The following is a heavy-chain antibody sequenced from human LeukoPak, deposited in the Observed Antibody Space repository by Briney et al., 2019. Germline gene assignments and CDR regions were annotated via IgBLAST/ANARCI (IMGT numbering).Heavy chain of an antibody. CDR3: AKAPLTAAKSPLYYYYGMDV. CDR1: GFTFSSYG. D-gene: IGHD2-2*01. Sequence: PGGSLRLSCAASGFTFSSYGMHWVRRAPGKGLEWVAVISYDGSNKYYADSVKGRFTISRDNSKNTLYLQMNSLRAEDTAVYYCAKAPLTAAKSPLYYYYGMDVWGKGTTVTVSS. CDR2: ISYDGSNK. V-gene: IGHV3-30*18. J-gene: IGHJ6*04.